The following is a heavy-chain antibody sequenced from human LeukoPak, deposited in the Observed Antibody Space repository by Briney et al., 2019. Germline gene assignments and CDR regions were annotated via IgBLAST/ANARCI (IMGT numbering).Heavy chain of an antibody. V-gene: IGHV3-23*01. D-gene: IGHD2-15*01. CDR3: ARVYRSGGSCFDY. CDR2: ISDSGDYT. CDR1: GFTFSSYA. Sequence: PGGSLTLSCAGSGFTFSSYAMSWVRQAPGQGLEWVSVISDSGDYTSYADSVRGRFTISRDNSRNTLYLQMISLRPEDTAVYYCARVYRSGGSCFDYWGQGTLVTVSS. J-gene: IGHJ4*02.